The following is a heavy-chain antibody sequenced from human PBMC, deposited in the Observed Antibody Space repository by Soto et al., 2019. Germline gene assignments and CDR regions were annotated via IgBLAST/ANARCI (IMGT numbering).Heavy chain of an antibody. J-gene: IGHJ4*02. CDR2: INPNSGGT. CDR1: GGTFSSYA. Sequence: GASVKVSCKASGGTFSSYAISWVRQAPGQGLEWMGWINPNSGGTNYAQKFQGWVTMTRDTSISTAYMELSRLRSDDTAVYYCARGSSGWYAYWGQGTLVTVSS. D-gene: IGHD6-19*01. V-gene: IGHV1-2*04. CDR3: ARGSSGWYAY.